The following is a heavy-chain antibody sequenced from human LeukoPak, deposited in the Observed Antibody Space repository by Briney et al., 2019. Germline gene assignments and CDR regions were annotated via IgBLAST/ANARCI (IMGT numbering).Heavy chain of an antibody. V-gene: IGHV1-24*01. CDR3: ATENWGEGNYYYMDV. CDR1: GYTLTELS. J-gene: IGHJ6*03. CDR2: FDPEDGET. Sequence: ASVKVSCKVSGYTLTELSMHWVREAPGKGLEWMGGFDPEDGETIYAQKFQGRVTMTEDTSTDTAYMELSSLRSEDTAVYYCATENWGEGNYYYMDVWGKGTTVTVSS. D-gene: IGHD7-27*01.